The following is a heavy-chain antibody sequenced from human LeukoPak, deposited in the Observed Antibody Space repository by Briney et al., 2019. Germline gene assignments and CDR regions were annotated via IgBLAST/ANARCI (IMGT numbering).Heavy chain of an antibody. J-gene: IGHJ4*02. CDR2: ISGSGGST. V-gene: IGHV3-23*01. D-gene: IGHD3-22*01. Sequence: PGGSLRLSCAASGFTFSSYAMSWVRQAPGKGLEWVSAISGSGGSTYYADSVKGRFTIPRDNSKNTLYLQMNSLRAEDTAVYYCAKDRRYYYDSSGYYYWGQGTLVTVSS. CDR3: AKDRRYYYDSSGYYY. CDR1: GFTFSSYA.